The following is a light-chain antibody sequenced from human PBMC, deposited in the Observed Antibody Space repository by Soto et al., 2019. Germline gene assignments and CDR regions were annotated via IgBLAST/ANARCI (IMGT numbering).Light chain of an antibody. V-gene: IGKV1-39*01. CDR3: QQSYSTPIT. CDR1: QSISIY. CDR2: AAS. J-gene: IGKJ3*01. Sequence: DIQMTQSPSSLSASVGDRVTITCRASQSISIYLNWYQQKPGKAPKLLIYAASSLQSGVPSRFSGSGSGTDFTLTISSLQPEDFATYYCQQSYSTPITLGPGTKVDIK.